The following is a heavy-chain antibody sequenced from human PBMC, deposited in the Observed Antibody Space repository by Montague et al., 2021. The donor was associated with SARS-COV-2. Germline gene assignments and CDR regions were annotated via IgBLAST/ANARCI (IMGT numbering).Heavy chain of an antibody. J-gene: IGHJ6*02. V-gene: IGHV4-39*01. D-gene: IGHD4-23*01. CDR3: ASSVETYYYYYGMDV. Sequence: SETLSLTCTVSGGSISSSSYYWGWIRQPPGKGLEWIGCIYYSGSTYHNPSLKSRVTISVATSKNPFSLKLSSVTAADTAVYYCASSVETYYYYYGMDVWGQGTPVTVSS. CDR2: IYYSGST. CDR1: GGSISSSSYY.